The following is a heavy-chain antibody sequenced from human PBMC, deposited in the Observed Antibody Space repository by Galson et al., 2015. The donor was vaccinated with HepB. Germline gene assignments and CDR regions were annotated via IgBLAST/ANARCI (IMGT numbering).Heavy chain of an antibody. CDR3: AKLGEYKVP. V-gene: IGHV3-30*18. Sequence: SLRLSCAASEFTFSYYGIHWVRQAPGKGLEWVAFISYDGSNKYYADSVKGRFTISRDNSKNTLYLQMNSLRGEDTAVYYCAKLGEYKVPWGQGTLVTVSS. CDR2: ISYDGSNK. D-gene: IGHD3-16*01. CDR1: EFTFSYYG. J-gene: IGHJ4*02.